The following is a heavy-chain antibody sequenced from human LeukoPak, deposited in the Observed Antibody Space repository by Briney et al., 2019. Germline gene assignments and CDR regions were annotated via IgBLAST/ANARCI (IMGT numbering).Heavy chain of an antibody. CDR1: GFTFSSFA. CDR3: AKGWESYYDTSGYYPYDY. Sequence: GGSLRLSCAASGFTFSSFAMNWVRQAPGKGLEWVSSSSASGGSTFYADSVKGRFFISRDNSENILYLQMNSLRAEDTAIYYCAKGWESYYDTSGYYPYDYWGQGTLVTVSS. D-gene: IGHD3-22*01. J-gene: IGHJ4*02. V-gene: IGHV3-23*01. CDR2: SSASGGST.